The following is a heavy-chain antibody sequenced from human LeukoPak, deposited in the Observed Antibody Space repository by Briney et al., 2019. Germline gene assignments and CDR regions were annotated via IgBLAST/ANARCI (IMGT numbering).Heavy chain of an antibody. CDR3: ARAPPRYSSGWYYYGMDV. D-gene: IGHD6-19*01. CDR2: TNHSGST. Sequence: TETLSLTCAVYGGSFSGYYWSWIRQPPGKGLEWIGETNHSGSTNYNPSLKSRVTISVDTSKNQFSLKLSSVTAADTAVYYCARAPPRYSSGWYYYGMDVWGQGTTVTVSS. CDR1: GGSFSGYY. J-gene: IGHJ6*02. V-gene: IGHV4-34*01.